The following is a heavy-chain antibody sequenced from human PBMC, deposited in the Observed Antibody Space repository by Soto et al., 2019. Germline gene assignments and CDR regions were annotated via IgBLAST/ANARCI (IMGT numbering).Heavy chain of an antibody. CDR1: GYTFSGYY. CDR3: ARSLNEGYCTITGCYTRPLYGMDV. J-gene: IGHJ6*02. V-gene: IGHV1-2*02. CDR2: INPNSGGT. D-gene: IGHD2-2*02. Sequence: QEQLVQSGAEVKKPGASVKVSCKASGYTFSGYYIHWLRQAPGQGLEWMGWINPNSGGTNYAQKFQGRVTVTRDTPTSPAYMELSRLTSDDTAVYYCARSLNEGYCTITGCYTRPLYGMDVWGQGTTVTVSS.